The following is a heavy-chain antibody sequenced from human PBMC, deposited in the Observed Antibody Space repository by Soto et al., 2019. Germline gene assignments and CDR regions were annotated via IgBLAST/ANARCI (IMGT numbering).Heavy chain of an antibody. J-gene: IGHJ4*02. D-gene: IGHD3-3*01. CDR2: IYPSDSDT. V-gene: IGHV5-51*01. CDR3: ARGGVSTRTFDY. CDR1: GYNFAGYW. Sequence: ESLKISCKGSGYNFAGYWIAWVRQTPGKGLELMGIIYPSDSDTRYRPSFQGQVTISADKSISSAYLQWSSLRASDTAMYYCARGGVSTRTFDYWGQGTPVTVSS.